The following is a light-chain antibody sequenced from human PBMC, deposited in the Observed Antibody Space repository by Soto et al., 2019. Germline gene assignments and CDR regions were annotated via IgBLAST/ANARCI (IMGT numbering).Light chain of an antibody. CDR1: SNHFGAYNY. CDR3: ASYGTVSTLYV. Sequence: QSVLTQPASVFASPGQAVTISRPGNSNHFGAYNYVSWYQQSPGKAPKLILYDVVKRPSGISNRFSGSKSGNTASLTISGLQAEDEADYYCASYGTVSTLYVFGTGTKVTVL. J-gene: IGLJ1*01. CDR2: DVV. V-gene: IGLV2-14*01.